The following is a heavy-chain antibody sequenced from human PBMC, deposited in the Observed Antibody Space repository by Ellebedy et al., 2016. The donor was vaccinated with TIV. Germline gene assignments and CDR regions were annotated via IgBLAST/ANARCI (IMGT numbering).Heavy chain of an antibody. CDR2: IWYAGSNA. V-gene: IGHV3-33*01. CDR1: GFTFSGFG. Sequence: GESLKISCAASGFTFSGFGIHWVRQAPGKGLEWVAIIWYAGSNAYYADSVNGRFNISRDNSQNTLYLQMNSLRAEDTAVYYCARDPRGCSRWYRGGLDVWGQGTRVTVSS. D-gene: IGHD6-19*01. J-gene: IGHJ6*02. CDR3: ARDPRGCSRWYRGGLDV.